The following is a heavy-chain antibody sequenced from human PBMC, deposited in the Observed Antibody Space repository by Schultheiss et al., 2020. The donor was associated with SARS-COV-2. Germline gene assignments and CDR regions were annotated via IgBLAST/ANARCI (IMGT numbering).Heavy chain of an antibody. D-gene: IGHD2-15*01. Sequence: SLKISCAASGFTFDDYAMHWVRQAPGKGLEWVSGISWNSGSIGYADSVKGRFTISRDNAKNSLYLQMNSLRAEDTAVYYCARVGWYCSGGSCYSVYYYMDVWGKGTTVTVSS. CDR1: GFTFDDYA. CDR2: ISWNSGSI. CDR3: ARVGWYCSGGSCYSVYYYMDV. V-gene: IGHV3-9*01. J-gene: IGHJ6*03.